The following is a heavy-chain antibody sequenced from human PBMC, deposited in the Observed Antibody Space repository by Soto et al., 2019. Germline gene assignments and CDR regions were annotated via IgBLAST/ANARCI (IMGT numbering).Heavy chain of an antibody. CDR3: ATSNWFDP. Sequence: QLQLQESGPGLVKPSETLSLTCTVSGCSISSRGYYWGWIRQPPGKGLGWIGTIYYSGSTYYNPSLKSRVTISVATSKNQFSLKLSSVTAADTAVYYCATSNWFDPWGQGTLVSVPS. V-gene: IGHV4-39*01. CDR2: IYYSGST. J-gene: IGHJ5*02. CDR1: GCSISSRGYY.